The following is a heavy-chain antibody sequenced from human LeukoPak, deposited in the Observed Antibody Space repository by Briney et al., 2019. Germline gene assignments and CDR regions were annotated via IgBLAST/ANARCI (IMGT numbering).Heavy chain of an antibody. V-gene: IGHV4-61*08. J-gene: IGHJ5*02. CDR1: GGSISSGGYY. CDR2: IYYSGST. Sequence: SQTLSLTCAVSGGSISSGGYYWSWIRQPPGKGLEWIGYIYYSGSTNYNPSLKSRVTISVDTSKNQFSLKLSSVAAADTAVYYCARLAVAGVMKNWFDPWGQGTLVTVSS. D-gene: IGHD6-19*01. CDR3: ARLAVAGVMKNWFDP.